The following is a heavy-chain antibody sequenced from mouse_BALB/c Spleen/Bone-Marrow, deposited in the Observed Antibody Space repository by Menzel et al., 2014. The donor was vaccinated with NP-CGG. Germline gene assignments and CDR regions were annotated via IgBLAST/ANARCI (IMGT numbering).Heavy chain of an antibody. CDR2: IDPSDSYS. CDR1: GYTSTNYW. CDR3: AGGVVYYYAMDY. V-gene: IGHV1-69*02. Sequence: QVQLQQSGAELVKPGASVKLSCKASGYTSTNYWMHWVKQRPGQGLEWIGEIDPSDSYSNYNQNFKGKATLTVDKSSSTAYMQLTSLTSEDSAVYYCAGGVVYYYAMDYWGQGTSVTVSS. J-gene: IGHJ4*01.